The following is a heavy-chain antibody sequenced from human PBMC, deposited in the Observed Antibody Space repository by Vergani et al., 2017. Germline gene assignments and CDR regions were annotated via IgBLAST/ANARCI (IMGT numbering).Heavy chain of an antibody. CDR2: LYYRGNS. D-gene: IGHD2-8*01. V-gene: IGHV4-39*07. J-gene: IGHJ4*02. CDR1: GASVSSSVSSSGYS. Sequence: QVRLQESGPGLVKPSETLSLTCTVSGASVSSSVSSSGYSWGWLRQPPGKGLEWIASLYYRGNSYYSPSLRSRLTISIDTSTHQFSLNLRSVTAADTAVYYCAREGYCTNGVCFTLFDVWGQGALVTVSS. CDR3: AREGYCTNGVCFTLFDV.